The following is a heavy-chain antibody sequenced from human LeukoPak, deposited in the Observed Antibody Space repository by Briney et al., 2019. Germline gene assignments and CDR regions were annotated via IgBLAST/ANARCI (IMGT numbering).Heavy chain of an antibody. CDR2: IYSGGST. J-gene: IGHJ4*02. D-gene: IGHD2-21*02. V-gene: IGHV3-53*01. CDR3: AKVMATACPPFDY. Sequence: GGSLRLSCAASGFTVSSNYMSWVRQAPGKGLEWVSVIYSGGSTYYADSVKGRFTISRDNSKNTLYLQMNSLRAEDTAVYYCAKVMATACPPFDYWGQGTLVTVSS. CDR1: GFTVSSNY.